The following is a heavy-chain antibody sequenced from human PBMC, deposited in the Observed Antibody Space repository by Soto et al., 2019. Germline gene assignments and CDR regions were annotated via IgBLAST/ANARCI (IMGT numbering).Heavy chain of an antibody. V-gene: IGHV3-74*01. CDR2: INSDGSST. J-gene: IGHJ4*02. CDR1: GFIFSSYL. CDR3: ARGTRGGHLY. D-gene: IGHD2-15*01. Sequence: SFRLSCAASGFIFSSYLMHCFRQAPGKGLVWVSRINSDGSSTSYADSVKGRFTISRDNAKNTLYLQMNSLRAEDTAEYYCARGTRGGHLYWGQGTLVTV.